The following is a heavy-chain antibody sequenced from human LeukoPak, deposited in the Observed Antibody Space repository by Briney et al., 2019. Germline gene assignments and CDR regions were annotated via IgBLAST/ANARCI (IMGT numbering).Heavy chain of an antibody. D-gene: IGHD3-3*01. CDR3: ARDERLFQSAY. V-gene: IGHV3-7*04. CDR2: IKQDGSDK. J-gene: IGHJ4*02. CDR1: GFTFSNFW. Sequence: PGGSLRLSCAASGFTFSNFWMSWVRQAPGKGLEWVANIKQDGSDKYYLDSVKGRFSISRDNAKNSLYLQMNSLRAEDTAVYYCARDERLFQSAYWGQGTLVTVSS.